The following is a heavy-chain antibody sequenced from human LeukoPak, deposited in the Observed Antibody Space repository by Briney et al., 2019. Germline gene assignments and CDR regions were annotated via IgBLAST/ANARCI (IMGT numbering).Heavy chain of an antibody. CDR2: IWYDGSNK. Sequence: PGRSLRLSCAASGFTFSNYAMHWVRQAPGKGLEWVAAIWYDGSNKIYADSAKGRFTVSRDNSKNTLYLQMNSLRAEDPAVFYCARQSPLELYFDYWGQGTLVTVSS. D-gene: IGHD3-10*01. V-gene: IGHV3-33*01. CDR1: GFTFSNYA. J-gene: IGHJ4*02. CDR3: ARQSPLELYFDY.